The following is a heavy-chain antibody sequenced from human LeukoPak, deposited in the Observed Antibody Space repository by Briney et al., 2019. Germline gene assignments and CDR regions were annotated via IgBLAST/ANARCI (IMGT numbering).Heavy chain of an antibody. CDR2: MYYSGSP. J-gene: IGHJ4*02. CDR1: GGSTSSGGSY. CDR3: ARAVNDFWSGFSYYFDC. D-gene: IGHD3-3*01. Sequence: SETLSLTCTVSGGSTSSGGSYWTWIRQHPGKGLEWIGYMYYSGSPYYNPSLRSRLTISVDTSKNQFSLKLSSVTAADTAVYYCARAVNDFWSGFSYYFDCWGQGTLVTVSS. V-gene: IGHV4-31*03.